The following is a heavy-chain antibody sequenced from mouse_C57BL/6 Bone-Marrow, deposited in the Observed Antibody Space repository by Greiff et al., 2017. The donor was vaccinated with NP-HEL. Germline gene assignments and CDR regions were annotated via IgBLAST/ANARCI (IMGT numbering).Heavy chain of an antibody. CDR2: ISNGGGST. V-gene: IGHV5-12*01. CDR1: GFTFSDYY. D-gene: IGHD2-5*01. Sequence: EVKVEESGGGLVQPGGSLKLSCAASGFTFSDYYMYWVRQTPEKRLEWVAYISNGGGSTYYPDTVKGRVTISRDNAKNTLYLQMSRLKSEDTAMYYCARQPYSNYVPWFAYWGQGTLVTVSA. J-gene: IGHJ3*01. CDR3: ARQPYSNYVPWFAY.